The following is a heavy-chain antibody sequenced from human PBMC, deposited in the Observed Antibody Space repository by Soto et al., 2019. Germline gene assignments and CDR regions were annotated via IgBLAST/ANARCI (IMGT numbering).Heavy chain of an antibody. V-gene: IGHV5-51*01. CDR1: GYIFNTYS. CDR2: IHSGDSNA. CDR3: ARQWGSGSFDY. Sequence: PGESLKISCKGSGYIFNTYSLGWVRQTPGKGLEWMGNIHSGDSNARYSPSFQGQVTISVDKSINTAYLHWSSLKASDTAIYFCARQWGSGSFDYWGQGTLVTVSS. J-gene: IGHJ4*02. D-gene: IGHD6-19*01.